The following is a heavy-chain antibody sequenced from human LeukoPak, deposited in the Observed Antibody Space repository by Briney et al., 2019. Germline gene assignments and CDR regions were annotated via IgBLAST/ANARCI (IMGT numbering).Heavy chain of an antibody. CDR3: ARGRVIQLWGYFDY. Sequence: ASVKVSCKASGYTFTSYDINWVRQATGQGLEWMGWMSPNSGNTGYAQKFQGRVTITRNTSISTAYMELSSLRSEDPAVYYCARGRVIQLWGYFDYWGQGTLVTVSS. J-gene: IGHJ4*02. CDR2: MSPNSGNT. D-gene: IGHD5-18*01. CDR1: GYTFTSYD. V-gene: IGHV1-8*03.